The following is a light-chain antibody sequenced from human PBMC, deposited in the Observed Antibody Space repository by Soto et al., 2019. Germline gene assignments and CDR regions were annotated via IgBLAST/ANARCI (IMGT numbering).Light chain of an antibody. CDR2: LNSDGSH. CDR1: SGHNSYA. Sequence: QLVLTQSPSASASLGASVKLTCTLSSGHNSYAIAWYQQQPEKGPRYLMKLNSDGSHSKGDGIPDRFSGSSSGAERYLTISSLQSEDEADYYCQTWGTGIRVFGGGTKLTVL. V-gene: IGLV4-69*01. J-gene: IGLJ2*01. CDR3: QTWGTGIRV.